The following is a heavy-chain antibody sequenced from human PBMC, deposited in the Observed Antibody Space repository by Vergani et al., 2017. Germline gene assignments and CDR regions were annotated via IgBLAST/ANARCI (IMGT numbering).Heavy chain of an antibody. CDR1: GYTFTDYF. Sequence: QVQLVQSGAEVKKPGASVKVSCKASGYTFTDYFMHWVRQAPGQGLEWMGWINPNSGGTNYAQKFQGRVTMTRDTSISTAYMELSNLRSDDTAVYYCARVGTSYNRYYFDYWGQGTLVTVSS. J-gene: IGHJ4*02. D-gene: IGHD2-2*01. V-gene: IGHV1-2*02. CDR2: INPNSGGT. CDR3: ARVGTSYNRYYFDY.